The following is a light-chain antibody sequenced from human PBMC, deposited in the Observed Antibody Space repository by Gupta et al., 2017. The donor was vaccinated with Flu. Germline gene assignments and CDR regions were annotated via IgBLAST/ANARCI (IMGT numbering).Light chain of an antibody. J-gene: IGKJ1*01. CDR1: QRFRRNY. V-gene: IGKV3-20*01. Sequence: RATRSCRSSQRFRRNYLVWYQQQPGQAPRLLIFYGSKTDTGIADRFSGSGCGTAFTPTISSLEREDDVVSFCQQYGSSHPWTFGPGTKVE. CDR2: YGS. CDR3: QQYGSSHPWT.